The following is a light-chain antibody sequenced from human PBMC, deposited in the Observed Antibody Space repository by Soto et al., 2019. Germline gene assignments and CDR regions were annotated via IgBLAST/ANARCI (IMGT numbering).Light chain of an antibody. CDR3: QQQGT. J-gene: IGKJ2*01. Sequence: ELVLTQSPGTLSLSPGERATLSCRASQYLSSSYLVWYQQKPGQAPRLLIYAASSRATGIPDRFSGSGSATEYTLTISRLEPEDFAVYYCQQQGTFGQGTKLEIK. CDR1: QYLSSSY. CDR2: AAS. V-gene: IGKV3-20*01.